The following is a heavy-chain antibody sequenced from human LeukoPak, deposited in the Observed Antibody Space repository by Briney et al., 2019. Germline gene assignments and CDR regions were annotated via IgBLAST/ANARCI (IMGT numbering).Heavy chain of an antibody. D-gene: IGHD3-3*01. CDR3: ARDQMDYDFWSGYYIYYFDY. J-gene: IGHJ4*02. CDR2: ISSSSSTI. V-gene: IGHV3-48*01. CDR1: GFTFSSYS. Sequence: PGGSLRLSCAASGFTFSSYSMNWVRPAPGKGLEWVSYISSSSSTIYYADSVKGRFTISRDNAKNSLYLQMNSLRAEDTAVYYCARDQMDYDFWSGYYIYYFDYWGQGTLVTVSS.